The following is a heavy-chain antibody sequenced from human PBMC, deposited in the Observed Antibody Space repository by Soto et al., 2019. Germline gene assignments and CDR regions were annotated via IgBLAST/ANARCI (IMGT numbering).Heavy chain of an antibody. CDR1: GFSLSTSEVG. CDR2: IFWNVDE. CDR3: AHSRLFDWCGP. V-gene: IGHV2-5*01. D-gene: IGHD2-21*01. J-gene: IGHJ5*02. Sequence: SAPTPVNPTQTLTLTCTFSGFSLSTSEVGVGWIRQPPGTALEWLVFIFWNVDERYNAPLKSRLTITKVRSKNQVVHTMTNMDPVDTSTYYCAHSRLFDWCGPMGQLTLVAVAS.